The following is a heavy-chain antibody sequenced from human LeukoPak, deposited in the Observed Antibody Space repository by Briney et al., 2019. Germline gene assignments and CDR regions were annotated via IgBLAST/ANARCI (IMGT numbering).Heavy chain of an antibody. V-gene: IGHV3-23*01. CDR2: FCGGVSTT. J-gene: IGHJ4*02. CDR1: GFTFNSYA. CDR3: AKASRASCGGAFCYHFDS. Sequence: GGSLRLSCVASGFTFNSYAMSWVPQAPGKGLEWVSTFCGGVSTTWHADSVRGRFDISRDNSKNTVYLQMNSLRAEDTAVYYCAKASRASCGGAFCYHFDSWGPGTLVTVSS. D-gene: IGHD2-21*01.